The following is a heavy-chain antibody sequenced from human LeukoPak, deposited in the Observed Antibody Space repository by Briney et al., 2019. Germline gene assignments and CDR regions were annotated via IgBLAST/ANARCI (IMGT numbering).Heavy chain of an antibody. Sequence: GGSLTLSCAASRFTVNSNYMGWLRQAPGNGLEWVSVIYSGGSTYYADSVKGRFTISRDNSKNTLYLQMNSLRAEDTAVYYCARDLEGYSYGYGYWGQGTLVTVSS. J-gene: IGHJ4*02. V-gene: IGHV3-53*01. CDR2: IYSGGST. D-gene: IGHD5-18*01. CDR1: RFTVNSNY. CDR3: ARDLEGYSYGYGY.